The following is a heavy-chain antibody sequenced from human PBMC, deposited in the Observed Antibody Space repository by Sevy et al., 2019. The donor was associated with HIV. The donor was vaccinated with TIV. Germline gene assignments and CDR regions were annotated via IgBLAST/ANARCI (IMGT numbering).Heavy chain of an antibody. CDR1: GFTFNDYA. J-gene: IGHJ5*02. CDR2: ISSDGDNT. Sequence: GGSLRLSCAASGFTFNDYALHWVRQAPGKGLEWVAIISSDGDNTYYANTVKGRFTISRDNSKNTVYLQMNRLRAEDTAFYYCVREGAPDRNIRYCSGNNCFYNWFDPWGQGTLVTVSS. D-gene: IGHD2-15*01. V-gene: IGHV3-30-3*01. CDR3: VREGAPDRNIRYCSGNNCFYNWFDP.